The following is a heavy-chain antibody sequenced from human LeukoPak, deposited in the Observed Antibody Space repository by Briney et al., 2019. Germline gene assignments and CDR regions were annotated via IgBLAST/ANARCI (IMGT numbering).Heavy chain of an antibody. CDR1: GGSVSSGSYY. D-gene: IGHD2-2*01. Sequence: SETLSLTCTVFGGSVSSGSYYWSWIRQPPGKGLEWIGNNNPPLKSRVTISVDTSKNQFSLKLNSVTAADTAVYYCARAHASRRIDYWGQGTLVTVSS. CDR3: ARAHASRRIDY. V-gene: IGHV4-61*01. J-gene: IGHJ4*02.